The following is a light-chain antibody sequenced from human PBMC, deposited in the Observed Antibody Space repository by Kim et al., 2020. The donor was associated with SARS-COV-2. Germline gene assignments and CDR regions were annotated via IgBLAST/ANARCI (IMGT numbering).Light chain of an antibody. Sequence: ELTQPPSASGTPGQRVTISCSGSSSNIGSNTVNWYQQLPGTAPKLLIYSNNQRPSGVPDRFSGSKSGTSASLAISGLQSEDEADYYCAAWDDSLNGPMFGGGTQLTVL. CDR1: SSNIGSNT. CDR3: AAWDDSLNGPM. J-gene: IGLJ3*02. V-gene: IGLV1-44*01. CDR2: SNN.